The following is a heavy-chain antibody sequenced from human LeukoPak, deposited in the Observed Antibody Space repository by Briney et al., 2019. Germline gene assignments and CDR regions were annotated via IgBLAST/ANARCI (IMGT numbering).Heavy chain of an antibody. CDR3: AREGWELL. CDR2: FDPEDGET. CDR1: GYTLTELS. D-gene: IGHD1-26*01. V-gene: IGHV1-24*01. Sequence: ASVKVSCKVSGYTLTELSMHWVRQAPGKGLEWMGGFDPEDGETIYAQKFQGRLTMTRDTSTSTVYMELSSLRSEDTAVYYCAREGWELLWGQGTLVTVSS. J-gene: IGHJ4*02.